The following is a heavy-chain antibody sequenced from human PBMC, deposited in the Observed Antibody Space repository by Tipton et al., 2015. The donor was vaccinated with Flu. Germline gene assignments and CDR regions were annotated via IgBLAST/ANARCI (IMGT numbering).Heavy chain of an antibody. D-gene: IGHD3-10*01. Sequence: SLRLSCTSSGFSFRGYPMAWIRQAPGKGLEWVGFIRSGPHGGTTEYAAAVKGRFSISRDDSKSIVYLQMSSLRIDDPAVYYCSRVNYGPIFYPAAGPFDIWGPGTMVTVSS. CDR1: GFSFRGYP. J-gene: IGHJ3*02. CDR2: IRSGPHGGTT. CDR3: SRVNYGPIFYPAAGPFDI. V-gene: IGHV3-49*03.